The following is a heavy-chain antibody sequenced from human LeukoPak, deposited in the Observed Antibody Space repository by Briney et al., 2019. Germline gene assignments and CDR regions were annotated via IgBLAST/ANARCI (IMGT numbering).Heavy chain of an antibody. J-gene: IGHJ4*02. CDR1: GFTFSSYA. CDR3: ARSLPTVGAYDSSGYYQKPFDY. V-gene: IGHV3-30-3*01. Sequence: GGSLRLSCAASGFTFSSYAMHWVRQAPGKGLEWVAVISYDGSNKYYADSVKGRFTISRDNSKNTLYLQMNSLRAEDTAVYYCARSLPTVGAYDSSGYYQKPFDYWGKGTLVTVSS. CDR2: ISYDGSNK. D-gene: IGHD3-22*01.